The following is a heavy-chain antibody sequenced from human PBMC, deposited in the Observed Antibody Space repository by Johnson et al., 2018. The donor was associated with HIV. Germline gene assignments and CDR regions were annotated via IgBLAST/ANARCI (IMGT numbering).Heavy chain of an antibody. CDR2: IYSGDRT. CDR1: GFTVSSNY. D-gene: IGHD6-19*01. CDR3: AGRSSAWYEDAFDI. J-gene: IGHJ3*02. V-gene: IGHV3-66*01. Sequence: VQLVASGGGLVQPGGSLRLSCAASGFTVSSNYMSWVRQAPGKGLEWVSVIYSGDRTYSAVSVKGRFTISRDSSKNTLFLQMNSLRVEDTAIYYCAGRSSAWYEDAFDIWGQGTMVTVSS.